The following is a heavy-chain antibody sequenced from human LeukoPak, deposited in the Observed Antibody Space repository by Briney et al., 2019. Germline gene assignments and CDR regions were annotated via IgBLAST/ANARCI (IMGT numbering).Heavy chain of an antibody. D-gene: IGHD3-10*01. CDR1: GFTFSSHW. CDR3: AKDIVIMVRGFDY. V-gene: IGHV3-7*03. J-gene: IGHJ4*02. Sequence: GGSLRLSCAASGFTFSSHWMSWVRQAPGKGLEWVANIKEDGSEKYYVDSVKGRFTISRDNSKNTLYLQMNSLRAEDTAVYYCAKDIVIMVRGFDYWGQGTLVTVSS. CDR2: IKEDGSEK.